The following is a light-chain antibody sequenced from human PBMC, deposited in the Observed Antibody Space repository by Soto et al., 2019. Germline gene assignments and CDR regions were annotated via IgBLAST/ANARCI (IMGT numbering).Light chain of an antibody. V-gene: IGKV3-11*01. CDR2: DAS. J-gene: IGKJ5*01. Sequence: EIVLTQSPATRSLSPGERATLSCRASQSVSSYLAWYQQKPGQAPRLLIYDASSRATGIPARFSGSGSGTDVTITISSLETEDCSVYYCQQRSNWPVTFGQGTRLEIK. CDR3: QQRSNWPVT. CDR1: QSVSSY.